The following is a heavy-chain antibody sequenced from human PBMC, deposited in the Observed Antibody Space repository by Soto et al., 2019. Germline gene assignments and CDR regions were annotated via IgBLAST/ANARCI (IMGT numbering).Heavy chain of an antibody. Sequence: SETLSLTCTVSGGSISSSSYYWGWIRQPPGKGLEWIGSIYYSGSTYYNPSLKSRVTISVDTSKNQFPLKLSSVTAADTAVYYCARHTYYDFWSGYYTSENYGMDVWGQGTTVTVSS. CDR2: IYYSGST. D-gene: IGHD3-3*01. CDR1: GGSISSSSYY. V-gene: IGHV4-39*01. J-gene: IGHJ6*02. CDR3: ARHTYYDFWSGYYTSENYGMDV.